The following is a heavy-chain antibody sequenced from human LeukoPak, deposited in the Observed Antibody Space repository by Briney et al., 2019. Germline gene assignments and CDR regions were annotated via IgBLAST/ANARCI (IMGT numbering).Heavy chain of an antibody. CDR3: AVTCTNGVCYHGGFY. CDR2: IKPDGSDK. CDR1: GFTFSSYW. D-gene: IGHD2-8*01. J-gene: IGHJ4*02. V-gene: IGHV3-7*01. Sequence: GGSLRLSCAASGFTFSSYWMSWVRQAPGKGLEWVANIKPDGSDKYYVDSVKGRFTISRDNAKNSLYLQMNSLRAEDTAVYYCAVTCTNGVCYHGGFYWGQGTLVTVSS.